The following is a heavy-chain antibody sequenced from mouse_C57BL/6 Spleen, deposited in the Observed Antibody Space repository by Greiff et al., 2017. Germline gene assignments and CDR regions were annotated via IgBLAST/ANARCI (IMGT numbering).Heavy chain of an antibody. J-gene: IGHJ4*01. CDR1: GYTFTDYY. CDR3: AREEDGYYDYYAMDY. V-gene: IGHV1-19*01. D-gene: IGHD2-3*01. CDR2: INPYNGGT. Sequence: EVQLQQSGPVLVKPGASVKMSCKASGYTFTDYYMNWVKQSHGKSLEWIGVINPYNGGTSYNQKFKGKATLTVDKSSSTAYMELNSLTSEDSAVYYCAREEDGYYDYYAMDYWGQGTSVTVSS.